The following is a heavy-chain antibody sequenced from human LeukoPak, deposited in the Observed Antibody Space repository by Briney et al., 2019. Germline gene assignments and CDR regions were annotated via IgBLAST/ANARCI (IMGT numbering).Heavy chain of an antibody. V-gene: IGHV1-2*02. Sequence: ASVKVSCKASGGTFSSYAISWVRQAPGQGLEWMGWINPNSGGTNYAQKFQGRVTMTRDTSISTAYMGLSRLRSDDTAVYYCAREGILRGWYDYWGQGTLVTVSS. CDR3: AREGILRGWYDY. CDR1: GGTFSSYA. J-gene: IGHJ4*02. D-gene: IGHD6-19*01. CDR2: INPNSGGT.